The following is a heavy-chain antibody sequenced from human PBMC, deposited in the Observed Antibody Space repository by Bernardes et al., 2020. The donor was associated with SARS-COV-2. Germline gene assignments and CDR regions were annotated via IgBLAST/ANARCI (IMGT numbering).Heavy chain of an antibody. V-gene: IGHV3-7*01. CDR3: ARDLDSGMDV. J-gene: IGHJ6*02. CDR1: GFTFSSYW. CDR2: IKQDGSDK. Sequence: GGSLILSCAASGFTFSSYWLSWVRQAPGKGLEWVANIKQDGSDKYYVDSVKGRFTVSRDNAKNSLYLQMNSLRVEDTALYYCARDLDSGMDVWGQGTTVTVSS.